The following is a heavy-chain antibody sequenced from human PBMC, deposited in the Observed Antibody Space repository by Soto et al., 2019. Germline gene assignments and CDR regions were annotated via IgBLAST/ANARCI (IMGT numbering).Heavy chain of an antibody. V-gene: IGHV3-30*04. D-gene: IGHD3-22*01. J-gene: IGHJ4*02. Sequence: GGSLRLSCAASGFTFSSYAMHWVRQVPGKGLEWVAVISKDGSNKYYADSVKGRLTISRDNYKNTLFLQMNSLRAEDTAVYYCAREADFYDSSGYYPAPYYFDYWGQGTLVTVS. CDR3: AREADFYDSSGYYPAPYYFDY. CDR1: GFTFSSYA. CDR2: ISKDGSNK.